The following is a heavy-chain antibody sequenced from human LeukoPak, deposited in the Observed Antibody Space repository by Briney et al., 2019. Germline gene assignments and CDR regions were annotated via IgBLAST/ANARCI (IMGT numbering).Heavy chain of an antibody. CDR1: GFTFSNAW. Sequence: PGGSLRLSCAASGFTFSNAWMSWVRQAPGKGLEWVGRIKSKTDGGTTDYAAPVKGRFTISRDDSKNTLYLQMNSLKTEDTAVYYCTTGYSGYEWATDYWGQGTLVTVSS. CDR3: TTGYSGYEWATDY. D-gene: IGHD5-12*01. J-gene: IGHJ4*02. CDR2: IKSKTDGGTT. V-gene: IGHV3-15*01.